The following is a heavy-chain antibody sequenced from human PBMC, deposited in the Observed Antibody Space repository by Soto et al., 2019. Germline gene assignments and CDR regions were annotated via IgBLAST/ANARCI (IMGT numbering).Heavy chain of an antibody. J-gene: IGHJ4*02. V-gene: IGHV5-51*01. CDR3: ARGGVSPRTFDY. Sequence: GESLKISCKGSGYNFAGYWIAWVRQMPGKGLELMGIIYPSDSDTRYRPSFQGQVTISADKSISSAYLQWSSLRASDTAMYYCARGGVSPRTFDYWGQGTPVTVSS. D-gene: IGHD3-3*01. CDR2: IYPSDSDT. CDR1: GYNFAGYW.